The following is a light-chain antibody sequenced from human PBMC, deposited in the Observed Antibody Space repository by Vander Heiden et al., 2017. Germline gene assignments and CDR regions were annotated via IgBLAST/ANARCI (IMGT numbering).Light chain of an antibody. CDR1: QQVKPKY. Sequence: EVVLTQSPGTLSLSPGERATLSCRPSQQVKPKYFAWYQQKPGEAPMLLLSGPSHRAAGIADRFSGSGSGTDFSLTISRLEPEDLSVYYCQQYGDSPRTFGLGTKVEIK. V-gene: IGKV3-20*01. CDR3: QQYGDSPRT. CDR2: GPS. J-gene: IGKJ1*01.